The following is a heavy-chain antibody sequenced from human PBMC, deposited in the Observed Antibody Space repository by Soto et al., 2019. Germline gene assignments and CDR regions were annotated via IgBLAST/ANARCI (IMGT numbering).Heavy chain of an antibody. D-gene: IGHD3-3*01. CDR2: ISAYNGNT. Sequence: ASVKVSCKASGYTFTSYGISWVRQAPGQGLEWMGWISAYNGNTNYAQKLQGRVTMTTDTSTSTAYMELRSLRSDDTAVYYCAVVYYDFWRGPQATLDPWGQVTLVTVSS. V-gene: IGHV1-18*01. J-gene: IGHJ5*02. CDR1: GYTFTSYG. CDR3: AVVYYDFWRGPQATLDP.